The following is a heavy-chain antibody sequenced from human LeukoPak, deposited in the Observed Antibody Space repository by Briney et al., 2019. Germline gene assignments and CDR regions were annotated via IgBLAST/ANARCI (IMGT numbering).Heavy chain of an antibody. CDR3: ARDRPVGGPRPNWFDP. J-gene: IGHJ5*02. Sequence: SETLSLTCTVSGGSISSSSYHWGWIRQPPGKGLEWIGSIYYSGSTYYNPALKRRVTISVDTSKNQFSLKLSSVTAADTAVYYCARDRPVGGPRPNWFDPWGQGTLVTVSS. CDR1: GGSISSSSYH. CDR2: IYYSGST. D-gene: IGHD3-10*01. V-gene: IGHV4-39*07.